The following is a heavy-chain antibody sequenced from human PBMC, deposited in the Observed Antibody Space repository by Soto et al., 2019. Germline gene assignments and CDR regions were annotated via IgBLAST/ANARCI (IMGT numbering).Heavy chain of an antibody. V-gene: IGHV1-69*13. J-gene: IGHJ4*02. Sequence: GASVKVSCKASGGTFSSYAISWVRQAPGQGLEWMGGIIPIYGTANYAQKFQGRVTITADESTSTAYMELSSLRSDDTAVYYCARKASGIAARPFDYWGQGTLVTVSS. CDR3: ARKASGIAARPFDY. CDR2: IIPIYGTA. D-gene: IGHD6-6*01. CDR1: GGTFSSYA.